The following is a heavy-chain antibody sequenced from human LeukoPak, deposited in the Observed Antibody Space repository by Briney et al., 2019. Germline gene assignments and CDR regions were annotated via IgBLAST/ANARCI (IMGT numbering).Heavy chain of an antibody. J-gene: IGHJ4*02. CDR2: ISVYNGNT. CDR1: GYTFTSYD. D-gene: IGHD6-19*01. Sequence: VASVKVSCKASGYTFTSYDISWVRQAPGQGLEWMGWISVYNGNTNYAQKFQGRVTLTTDTSTSTAYMELRSLRSDDTAVYYCARDTYGHSSGWYYFDYWGQGTLVTVSS. CDR3: ARDTYGHSSGWYYFDY. V-gene: IGHV1-18*01.